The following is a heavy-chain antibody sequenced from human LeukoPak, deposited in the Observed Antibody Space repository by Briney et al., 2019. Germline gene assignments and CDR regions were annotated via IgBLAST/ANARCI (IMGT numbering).Heavy chain of an antibody. CDR2: INHSGST. J-gene: IGHJ3*02. V-gene: IGHV4-34*01. D-gene: IGHD5-12*01. Sequence: SETLSLTCAVYGGSFSGYYWSWIRQPPGKGLEWIGEINHSGSTNYNPSLKSRVTMSVDTSKNQFSLKLSSVTAADTAVYYCAREEMDIVATIAFDIWGQGTMVTVSS. CDR1: GGSFSGYY. CDR3: AREEMDIVATIAFDI.